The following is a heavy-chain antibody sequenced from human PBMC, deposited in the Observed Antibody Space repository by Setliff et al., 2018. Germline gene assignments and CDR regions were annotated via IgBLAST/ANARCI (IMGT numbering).Heavy chain of an antibody. D-gene: IGHD6-25*01. V-gene: IGHV1-18*01. CDR3: ARAGLAAAGRKGVFDH. CDR1: GYTFRNYG. CDR2: ISVYNAET. Sequence: ASVKVSCKTSGYTFRNYGITWVRQAPGQGLEWVGWISVYNAETNYAQKFQGRVTMTADTSTTTAYMELTSLRSDDTAVYYCARAGLAAAGRKGVFDHWGQGTLVTVSS. J-gene: IGHJ4*02.